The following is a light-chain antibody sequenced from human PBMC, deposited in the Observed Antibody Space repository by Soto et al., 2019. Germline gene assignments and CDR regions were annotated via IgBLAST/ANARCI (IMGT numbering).Light chain of an antibody. V-gene: IGKV1-5*03. CDR1: QSISSW. CDR3: QQYNSSWT. J-gene: IGKJ1*01. Sequence: DLQMTQSPSTLSASVGDRVTITCRASQSISSWLAWYQQKPGKAPKLLIYKASSLESGVPSRFSGSGSGTEFTLTISSLQPDDFATYYCQQYNSSWTFGQGTKWIS. CDR2: KAS.